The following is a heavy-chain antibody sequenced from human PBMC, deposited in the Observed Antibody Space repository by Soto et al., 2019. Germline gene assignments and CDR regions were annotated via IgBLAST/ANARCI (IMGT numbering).Heavy chain of an antibody. CDR1: GFTFGTYA. Sequence: EVQLLESGGGLVQPGGSLRLSCEASGFTFGTYAMSWVRQAPGKGLDWVSGITGTGAHTYYTDPVKGRFTISRDNSKKTLYLQLNSLGADDTAVYYCAKGNGGGYFDLWGRGSLVTVSS. CDR2: ITGTGAHT. CDR3: AKGNGGGYFDL. V-gene: IGHV3-23*01. D-gene: IGHD2-21*01. J-gene: IGHJ2*01.